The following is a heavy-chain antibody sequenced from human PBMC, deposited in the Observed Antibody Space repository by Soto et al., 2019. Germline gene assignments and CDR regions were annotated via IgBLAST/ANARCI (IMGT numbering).Heavy chain of an antibody. CDR2: IYYSGST. J-gene: IGHJ4*02. V-gene: IGHV4-59*01. CDR3: ARGGGFGVVIRPIDY. CDR1: GGSISSYY. D-gene: IGHD3-3*01. Sequence: QVQLQESGPGLVKPSETLSLTCTVSGGSISSYYWSWIRQPPGKGLEWIGYIYYSGSTNYNPSLKSRVTISVDPSMNLVSLKLSAVAAADTAVYYCARGGGFGVVIRPIDYWGQGTLVTVSS.